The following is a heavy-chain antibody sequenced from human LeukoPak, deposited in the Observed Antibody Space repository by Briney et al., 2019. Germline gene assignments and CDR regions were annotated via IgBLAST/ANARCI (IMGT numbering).Heavy chain of an antibody. V-gene: IGHV3-74*01. CDR2: IKGDGSSM. CDR1: GFTFSGYW. CDR3: ARSDWFDP. J-gene: IGHJ5*02. Sequence: GGSLRLSCAASGFTFSGYWMHWVRHAPGKGLVWVARIKGDGSSMSYADSVKGRFTISRDNPRNTLYLQMNSLRAEDTAVYYCARSDWFDPWGQGALVTVS.